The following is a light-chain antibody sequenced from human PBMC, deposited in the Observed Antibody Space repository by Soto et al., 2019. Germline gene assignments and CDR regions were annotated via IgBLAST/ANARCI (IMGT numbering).Light chain of an antibody. CDR1: QSVSSSN. V-gene: IGKV3-20*01. CDR2: GAS. CDR3: HQYGSSPQT. J-gene: IGKJ1*01. Sequence: EIVLTQSPGTLSLSPGERATLSCRATQSVSSSNLAWYQQKPGQAPRILIYGASSRATGIPDRFSGSGSGRDFTLTINGLEREDSAVYYCHQYGSSPQTFGQGTKVEIK.